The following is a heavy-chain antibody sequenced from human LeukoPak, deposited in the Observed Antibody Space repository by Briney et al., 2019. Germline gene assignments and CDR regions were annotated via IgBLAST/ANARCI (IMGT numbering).Heavy chain of an antibody. D-gene: IGHD1-26*01. CDR3: AKLVIDSGKPEDF. J-gene: IGHJ4*02. CDR1: GYTFTGYY. Sequence: GASVKVSCKASGYTFTGYYMHWVRQAPGQGLEWMGWINPNSGGTNYAQKFQGRVTMTRDTSISTAYMELTSLRSDDTAVYYCAKLVIDSGKPEDFWGQGTLVTVSS. V-gene: IGHV1-2*02. CDR2: INPNSGGT.